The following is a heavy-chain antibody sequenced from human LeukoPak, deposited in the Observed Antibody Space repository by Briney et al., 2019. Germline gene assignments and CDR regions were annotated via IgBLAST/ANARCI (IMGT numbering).Heavy chain of an antibody. J-gene: IGHJ4*02. CDR2: INPTVGST. V-gene: IGHV1-46*01. CDR1: GYTVTTYY. CDR3: SRVKAMVFYY. Sequence: ASVKVSSKASGYTVTTYYMHWVRQAPGQRLKWMGIINPTVGSTSNAQKFQGRVTMTRDTSTSTVYMELSSLRSEDTAVYYCSRVKAMVFYYWGQGTLVTLSS. D-gene: IGHD5-18*01.